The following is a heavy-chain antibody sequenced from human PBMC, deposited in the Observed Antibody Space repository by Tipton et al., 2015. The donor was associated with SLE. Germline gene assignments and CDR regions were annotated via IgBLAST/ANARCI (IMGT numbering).Heavy chain of an antibody. D-gene: IGHD6-13*01. V-gene: IGHV4-59*11. CDR3: ARRRGSSWYEDYFDD. CDR1: GGSISSHY. Sequence: TLSLTCTVSGGSISSHYWSWIRRPPGKALEWIAYINYSGSTNYNPSLKSRVTMSVDTSQNQFSLKLSSVTAADTAVYYCARRRGSSWYEDYFDDWGQGRLVTVSS. CDR2: INYSGST. J-gene: IGHJ4*02.